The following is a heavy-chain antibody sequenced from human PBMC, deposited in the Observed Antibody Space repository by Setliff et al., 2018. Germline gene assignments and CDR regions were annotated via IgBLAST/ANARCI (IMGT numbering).Heavy chain of an antibody. CDR1: GYTFTSYY. J-gene: IGHJ6*02. V-gene: IGHV1-46*01. CDR3: ARERAGGRGFTFGAIYYYYGMDV. Sequence: GASVKVSCKASGYTFTSYYIHRVRQAPGQGLEWMGVINPKNGGATYPQNLQGRVTMTRDTSMSTVYMELSSLRFEDTAVYYCARERAGGRGFTFGAIYYYYGMDVWGQGTTVTVSS. CDR2: INPKNGGA. D-gene: IGHD3-16*01.